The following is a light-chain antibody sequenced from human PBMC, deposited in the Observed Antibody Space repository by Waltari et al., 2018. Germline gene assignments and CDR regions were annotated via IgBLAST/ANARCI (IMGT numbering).Light chain of an antibody. CDR3: CSYAGTYTPL. J-gene: IGLJ2*01. CDR1: GSDVGGYNY. CDR2: DFT. V-gene: IGLV2-11*01. Sequence: QTAMTKPRPVSGSPGQSVAIYCTGTGSDVGGYNYVSWYQQYPGTASKLIIYDFTNRPSGVPDRFSGSKSGNTASLTISGLQAEDEADYYCCSYAGTYTPLFGGGTKLTVL.